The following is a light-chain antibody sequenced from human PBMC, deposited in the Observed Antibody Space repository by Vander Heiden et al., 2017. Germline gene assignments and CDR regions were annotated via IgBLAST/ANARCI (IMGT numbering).Light chain of an antibody. CDR2: GKN. Sequence: SSELTHDPAVSVALGQTVRITCQGDSLRSYYASWYQQKQGQAPVLVIYGKNNRPSGIPDRFAGSSSGNTASLTITGAQAEDEADYYCNSRDSSGNHLSYVFGTGTKVTVL. CDR3: NSRDSSGNHLSYV. J-gene: IGLJ1*01. CDR1: SLRSYY. V-gene: IGLV3-19*01.